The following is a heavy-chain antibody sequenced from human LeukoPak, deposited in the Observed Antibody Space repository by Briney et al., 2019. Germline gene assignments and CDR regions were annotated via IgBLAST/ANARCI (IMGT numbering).Heavy chain of an antibody. V-gene: IGHV4-31*03. CDR1: GGSISSGGHY. D-gene: IGHD2-15*01. Sequence: PSQTLSLTCTVSGGSISSGGHYWSWIRQHPGKGLEWIGYIYYSGSTYYNPSLKSRVTISVDTSKNQFSLKLSSVTAADTAVYYCARAPRILCGFDPWGQGTLVTVSS. CDR2: IYYSGST. CDR3: ARAPRILCGFDP. J-gene: IGHJ5*02.